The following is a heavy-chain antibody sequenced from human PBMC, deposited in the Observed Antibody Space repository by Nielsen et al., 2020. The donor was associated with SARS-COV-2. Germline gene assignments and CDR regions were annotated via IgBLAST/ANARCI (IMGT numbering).Heavy chain of an antibody. CDR1: GFTVSSNY. D-gene: IGHD5-18*01. CDR3: AKGQYGYGNIFDY. CDR2: ISWNSGSI. Sequence: SLKISCAASGFTVSSNYMSWVRQAPGKGLEWVSGISWNSGSIGYADSVKGRFTISRDNAKNSLYLQMNSLRAEDTALYYCAKGQYGYGNIFDYWGQGTLVTVSS. V-gene: IGHV3-9*01. J-gene: IGHJ4*02.